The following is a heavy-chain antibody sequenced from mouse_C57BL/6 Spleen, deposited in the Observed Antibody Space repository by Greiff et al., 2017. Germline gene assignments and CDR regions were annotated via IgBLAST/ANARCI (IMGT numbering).Heavy chain of an antibody. J-gene: IGHJ4*01. CDR2: IYPGGGYT. D-gene: IGHD1-1*01. V-gene: IGHV1-63*01. CDR1: GYTFTNYW. CDR3: ERYGSRGLYAMDC. Sequence: VQLQESGAELVRPGTSVKMSCKASGYTFTNYWIGWAKQRPGHGLEWIGDIYPGGGYTNYNEKFKGKATLTADKSSSTAYMQFSSLTSRDSAIYDYERYGSRGLYAMDCWGQGISVTVSA.